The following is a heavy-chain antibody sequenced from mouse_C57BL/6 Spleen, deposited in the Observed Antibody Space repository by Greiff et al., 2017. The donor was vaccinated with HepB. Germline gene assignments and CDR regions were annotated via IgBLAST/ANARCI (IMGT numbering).Heavy chain of an antibody. D-gene: IGHD1-1*01. CDR3: AMGYGSSSCYAMDY. Sequence: VQLQQPGAELVKPGASVKVSCKASGYTFTSYWMHWVKQRPGQGLEWIGRIHPSDSDTNYNQKFKGKATLTVDKSSSTAYMQLSSLTSEDSAVYYCAMGYGSSSCYAMDYWGQGTSVTVSS. CDR2: IHPSDSDT. CDR1: GYTFTSYW. J-gene: IGHJ4*01. V-gene: IGHV1-74*01.